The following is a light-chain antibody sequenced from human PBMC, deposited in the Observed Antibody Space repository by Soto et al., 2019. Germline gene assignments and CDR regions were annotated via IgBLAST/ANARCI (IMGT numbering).Light chain of an antibody. CDR1: QSISSY. Sequence: DIQMTQSPSSLSASVGDRVTITCRASQSISSYLNWYQQKPGKAPKLLIYAASSLQSGVPSRFSGSGSGTDFTLPIRSLQPEDFATYYCQQSYSTRWTFGQATKVEIK. V-gene: IGKV1-39*01. CDR3: QQSYSTRWT. CDR2: AAS. J-gene: IGKJ1*01.